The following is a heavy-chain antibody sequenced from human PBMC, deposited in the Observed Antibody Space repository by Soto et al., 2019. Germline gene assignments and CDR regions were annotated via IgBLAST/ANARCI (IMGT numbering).Heavy chain of an antibody. V-gene: IGHV4-59*01. Sequence: PSETLSLTCTVSGGSMRNVYWSWIRQPPGKRLEWIGFIFHSGNAKYNPSLKSRVTISIDTSKSQFSLSLDSVTAADTAVYFCARAHAPTRLFDYWGLGTLVTVPQ. D-gene: IGHD2-2*01. CDR3: ARAHAPTRLFDY. CDR1: GGSMRNVY. CDR2: IFHSGNA. J-gene: IGHJ4*01.